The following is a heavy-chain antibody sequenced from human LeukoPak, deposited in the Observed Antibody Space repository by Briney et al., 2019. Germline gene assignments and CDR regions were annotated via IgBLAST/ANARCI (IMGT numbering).Heavy chain of an antibody. Sequence: GGSLRPSCAASGFTLSNYAMTWVRQAPGKGLEWVSTITGSSGSTYYADSVKGRSTISRDNSKNTLYLQMNSLGAEDTAVFYCAKAMRGSALVFDYWGQGTLVTVSS. J-gene: IGHJ4*02. CDR1: GFTLSNYA. CDR3: AKAMRGSALVFDY. V-gene: IGHV3-23*01. D-gene: IGHD2-15*01. CDR2: ITGSSGST.